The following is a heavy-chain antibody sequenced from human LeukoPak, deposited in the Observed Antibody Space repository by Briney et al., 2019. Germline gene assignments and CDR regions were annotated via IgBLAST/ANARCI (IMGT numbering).Heavy chain of an antibody. CDR3: ARVAPGTTYFDY. D-gene: IGHD1-1*01. CDR1: GGSIGSGSYY. CDR2: IYTSGST. J-gene: IGHJ4*02. V-gene: IGHV4-61*02. Sequence: PSQTLSLTCTVSGGSIGSGSYYWSWIRQPAGKGLEWIGRIYTSGSTNYNPSLKSRVTMSVDTSKNQFSLKLSSVTAADTAVYYCARVAPGTTYFDYWGQGTLVTVSS.